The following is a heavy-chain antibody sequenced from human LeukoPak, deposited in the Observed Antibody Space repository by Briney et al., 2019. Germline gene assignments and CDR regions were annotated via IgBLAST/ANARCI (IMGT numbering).Heavy chain of an antibody. V-gene: IGHV3-23*01. CDR2: ISGSGGST. D-gene: IGHD6-19*01. Sequence: GGTLRLSCAASGFTFSNYGMSWVRQAPGKGLEWVSAISGSGGSTYYADSLKGRFTISRDNSKNTLYLQMNSLRAEDTAVYYCARASSSGPSDYYYYMDVWGKGTTVTVSS. CDR3: ARASSSGPSDYYYYMDV. CDR1: GFTFSNYG. J-gene: IGHJ6*03.